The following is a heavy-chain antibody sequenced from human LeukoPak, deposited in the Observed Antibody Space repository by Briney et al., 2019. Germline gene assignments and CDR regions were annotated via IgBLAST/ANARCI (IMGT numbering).Heavy chain of an antibody. CDR1: GFTFSGSA. D-gene: IGHD6-13*01. CDR2: IRSKANSYAT. J-gene: IGHJ6*03. Sequence: GGSLRLSCAASGFTFSGSAMHWVRQASGKGLEWVGRIRSKANSYATAYAASVKGRFTISRDDSKNTAYLQKNSLKTEDTAVYYCTSYSSSFDYYYYYMDVWGKGTTVTVSS. CDR3: TSYSSSFDYYYYYMDV. V-gene: IGHV3-73*01.